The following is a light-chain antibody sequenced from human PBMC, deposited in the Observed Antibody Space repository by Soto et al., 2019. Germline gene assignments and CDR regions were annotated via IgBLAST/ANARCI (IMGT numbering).Light chain of an antibody. V-gene: IGKV1-5*03. Sequence: IQMTQSPSTLSASVGDRVTITCRASQSISSWLAWYQQKPGKAPKLLIYKASTLKSGVPSRFSGSGSGTEFTLTISSLQPDDFATYYCQQYNSYSFGQGTRWIS. J-gene: IGKJ1*01. CDR2: KAS. CDR1: QSISSW. CDR3: QQYNSYS.